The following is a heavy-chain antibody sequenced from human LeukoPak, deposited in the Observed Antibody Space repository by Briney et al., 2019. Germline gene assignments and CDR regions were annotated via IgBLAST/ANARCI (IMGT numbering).Heavy chain of an antibody. CDR1: GYSISSGYY. CDR3: ARWDSGYYAFDM. CDR2: IYHNGST. Sequence: SETLSLTCTVSGYSISSGYYWGWIRQPPGKGLEWIGSIYHNGSTYYNPSLKSRVTISVDTSKNQFSLRLSSVTAADTAVYYCARWDSGYYAFDMWGQGTMVTVSS. J-gene: IGHJ3*02. V-gene: IGHV4-38-2*02. D-gene: IGHD3-22*01.